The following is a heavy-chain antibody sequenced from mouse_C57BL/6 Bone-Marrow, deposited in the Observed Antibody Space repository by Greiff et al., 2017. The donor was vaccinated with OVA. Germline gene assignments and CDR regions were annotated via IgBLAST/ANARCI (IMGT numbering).Heavy chain of an antibody. D-gene: IGHD2-5*01. CDR3: ARHNYSKLSAY. Sequence: DVKLVESGGDLVKPGGSLKLSCAASGFTFSSYGMSWVRQTPDKRLEWVATISSGGSYTYYPDSVKGRFTISRDNAKNTLYLQMSSLKSEDTAMYYCARHNYSKLSAYWGQGTLVTVSA. J-gene: IGHJ3*01. V-gene: IGHV5-6*02. CDR2: ISSGGSYT. CDR1: GFTFSSYG.